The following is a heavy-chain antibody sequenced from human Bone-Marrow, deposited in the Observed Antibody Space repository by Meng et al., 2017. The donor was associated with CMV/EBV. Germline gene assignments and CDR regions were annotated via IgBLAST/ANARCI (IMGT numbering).Heavy chain of an antibody. V-gene: IGHV4-61*01. Sequence: SETLSLTCTVSGGSVSSGSYYWSWIRQPPGKGLEWIGYIYYSGSTNYNPSLKSRVTISVDTSKNQFSLKLSSVTAADTAVYYCARDRRVPAASYYYYGMDVWGQGTTVTGSS. J-gene: IGHJ6*02. CDR3: ARDRRVPAASYYYYGMDV. CDR1: GGSVSSGSYY. CDR2: IYYSGST. D-gene: IGHD2-2*01.